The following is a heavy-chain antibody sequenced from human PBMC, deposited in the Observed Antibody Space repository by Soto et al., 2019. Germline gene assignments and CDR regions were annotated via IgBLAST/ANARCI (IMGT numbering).Heavy chain of an antibody. CDR3: ASRFNYYYYYMDV. Sequence: SETLSLTCTVSGGSISSYYWSWIRQPPGKGLERIGYIYYSGSTNYNPSLKSRVTISVDTSKNQFSLKLSSVTAADTAVYYCASRFNYYYYYMDVWGKGTTVTVSS. V-gene: IGHV4-59*08. J-gene: IGHJ6*03. CDR2: IYYSGST. CDR1: GGSISSYY.